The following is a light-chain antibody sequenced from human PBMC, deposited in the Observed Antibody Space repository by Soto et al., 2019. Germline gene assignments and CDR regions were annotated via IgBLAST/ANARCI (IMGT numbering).Light chain of an antibody. Sequence: HSVLTQPPSVSGAPGQRVTISCTGSSSNIGAGYDVHWYQQLPGTAPKLLIYVNNNRPSGVPDRFSGSKSGTSASLAITGLQAEDEADYFCQSYDNSLTALVFGGGTKLTVL. CDR1: SSNIGAGYD. CDR2: VNN. J-gene: IGLJ2*01. CDR3: QSYDNSLTALV. V-gene: IGLV1-40*01.